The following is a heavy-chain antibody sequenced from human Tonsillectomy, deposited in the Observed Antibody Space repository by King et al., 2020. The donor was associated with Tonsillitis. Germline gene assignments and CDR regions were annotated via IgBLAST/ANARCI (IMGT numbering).Heavy chain of an antibody. CDR2: SYPGDSDT. V-gene: IGHV5-51*01. D-gene: IGHD5-24*01. Sequence: VQLVESGAEVEKPGESLKISCKGSGYSFISYWIGWVRQMPGKGLEWMGISYPGDSDTRYSPSFQGQVTTSAEKSIRTAYLQWSSLKASDTAMYYCARHIRNYNLYAFDIWGQGTMVTVSS. J-gene: IGHJ3*02. CDR1: GYSFISYW. CDR3: ARHIRNYNLYAFDI.